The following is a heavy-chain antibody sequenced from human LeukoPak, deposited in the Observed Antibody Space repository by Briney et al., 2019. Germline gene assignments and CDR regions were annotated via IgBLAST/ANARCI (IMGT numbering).Heavy chain of an antibody. CDR2: IYYSGST. CDR1: GGSISSYY. V-gene: IGHV4-59*01. CDR3: ARSSEGRYYYDSSGFSYYYYYMDV. J-gene: IGHJ6*03. Sequence: PSETLSLTCTVSGGSISSYYWSWIRQPPGKGLEWLGYIYYSGSTYYNPSLRSRVTISVDTSKNQFSLKLSSVTAADTAVYYCARSSEGRYYYDSSGFSYYYYYMDVWGKGTTVTISS. D-gene: IGHD3-22*01.